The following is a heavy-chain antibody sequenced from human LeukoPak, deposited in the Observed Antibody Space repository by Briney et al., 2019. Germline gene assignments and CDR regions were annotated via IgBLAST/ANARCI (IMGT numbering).Heavy chain of an antibody. D-gene: IGHD3-3*01. Sequence: PGGSLRLSCAASGFTFSTYWMHWVRQAPGKGLVWVSRIKSDGSTYYADSVKGRFTISRDNAKNTLSLQMNSLRPKDTGAYYCARAPSEIGGYYPEYFRHWGQGTLVTVSS. V-gene: IGHV3-74*01. CDR3: ARAPSEIGGYYPEYFRH. J-gene: IGHJ1*01. CDR1: GFTFSTYW. CDR2: IKSDGST.